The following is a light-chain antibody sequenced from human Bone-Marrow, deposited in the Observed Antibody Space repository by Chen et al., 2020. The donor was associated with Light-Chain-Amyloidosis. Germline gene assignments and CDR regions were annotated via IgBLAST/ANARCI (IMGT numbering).Light chain of an antibody. Sequence: SYELTQPPSVSVSPGHTARITCSGEDLPTKYAYWYQQKPGQAPVLVIHRDTERPSGISERFSGSSSGTTATLTISGVQAEDEAGYHCQSADSSGTYEVIFGGGTKLTVL. V-gene: IGLV3-25*03. CDR2: RDT. J-gene: IGLJ2*01. CDR1: DLPTKY. CDR3: QSADSSGTYEVI.